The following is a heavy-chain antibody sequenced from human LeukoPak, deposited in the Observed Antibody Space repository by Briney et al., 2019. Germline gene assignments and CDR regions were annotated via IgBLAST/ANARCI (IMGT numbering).Heavy chain of an antibody. CDR2: ISSSGSTI. Sequence: GSLRLSCAASGFTFSSYEMNWVRQAPGKGLEWASYISSSGSTIYYADSVKGRFTISRDNAKNSLYLQMNSLRAEDTAVHYCASPPRAVAGTHYFDYWGQGTLVTVSS. D-gene: IGHD6-19*01. V-gene: IGHV3-48*03. J-gene: IGHJ4*02. CDR1: GFTFSSYE. CDR3: ASPPRAVAGTHYFDY.